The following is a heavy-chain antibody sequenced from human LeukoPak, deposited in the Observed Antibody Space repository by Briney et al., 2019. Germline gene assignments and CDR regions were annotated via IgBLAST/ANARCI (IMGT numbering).Heavy chain of an antibody. D-gene: IGHD3-10*01. Sequence: ETLPLTCTVSGGSISGNYWSWVRQPPGKGLEWIGNIYYSGGTKYNPSLKSRVTISVDTSKNQFSLKLSSVTPADTAVYYCARETGNRFDPWGQGTLFTISS. CDR3: ARETGNRFDP. V-gene: IGHV4-59*01. CDR1: GGSISGNY. J-gene: IGHJ5*02. CDR2: IYYSGGT.